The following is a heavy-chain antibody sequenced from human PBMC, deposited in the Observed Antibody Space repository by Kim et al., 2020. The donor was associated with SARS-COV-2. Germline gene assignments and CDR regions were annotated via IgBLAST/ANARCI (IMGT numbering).Heavy chain of an antibody. Sequence: GESLKISCKGSGYSFTSYWIGWVRQMPGKGLEWMGIIYPGDSDTRYSPSFQGQVTISADKSISTAYLQWGSLKASDTAMYYCARRGDMVRGVIITSFDYWGQGTLVTVSS. J-gene: IGHJ4*02. CDR2: IYPGDSDT. V-gene: IGHV5-51*01. CDR3: ARRGDMVRGVIITSFDY. CDR1: GYSFTSYW. D-gene: IGHD3-10*01.